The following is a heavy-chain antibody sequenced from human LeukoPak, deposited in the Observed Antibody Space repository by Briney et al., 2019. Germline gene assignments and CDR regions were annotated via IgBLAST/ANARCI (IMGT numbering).Heavy chain of an antibody. J-gene: IGHJ6*03. D-gene: IGHD2-2*01. CDR3: ARAPSSNWSCSSTSCYYYYYMDV. CDR1: GGSINSYY. V-gene: IGHV4-4*07. Sequence: SETLSLTCTVSGGSINSYYWSWIRQPAGKGLEWIGRIYTSGSTNYNPSLKSRVPMSVDTSKNQFSLKLSSVTAADTAVYYCARAPSSNWSCSSTSCYYYYYMDVWGKGTTVTVSS. CDR2: IYTSGST.